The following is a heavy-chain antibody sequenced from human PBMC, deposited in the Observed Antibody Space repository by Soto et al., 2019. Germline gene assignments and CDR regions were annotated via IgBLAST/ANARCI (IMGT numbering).Heavy chain of an antibody. CDR2: ISSSSSYI. D-gene: IGHD2-2*01. CDR3: ARSDWTSTSCYVVWFDP. J-gene: IGHJ5*02. CDR1: GFSFSNYG. Sequence: ESGGGLVKPGGSLRLSCAASGFSFSNYGMNWVRQAPGKGLEWVSSISSSSSYISYADSVKGRFTISRDNAKNSVFLQMNSLRAEDTAVYYCARSDWTSTSCYVVWFDPWGQGTLVTVSS. V-gene: IGHV3-21*01.